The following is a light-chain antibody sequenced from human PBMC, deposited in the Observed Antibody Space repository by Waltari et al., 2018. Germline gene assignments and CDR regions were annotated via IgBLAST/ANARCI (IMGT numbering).Light chain of an antibody. V-gene: IGLV3-25*03. J-gene: IGLJ2*01. CDR2: KDT. CDR3: LSAYSGGSQGV. Sequence: SYELTQPPSVSVSPGQTAKIPCSGDALPKQYTYWYQQKPGQAPLLVIYKDTERPSGIPERFSGSNSGTTATLTISGVQAEDEADYYCLSAYSGGSQGVFGGGTKLTVL. CDR1: ALPKQY.